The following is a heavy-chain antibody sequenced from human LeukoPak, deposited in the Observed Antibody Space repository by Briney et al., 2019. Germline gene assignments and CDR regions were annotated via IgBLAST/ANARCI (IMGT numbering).Heavy chain of an antibody. V-gene: IGHV1-69*05. CDR1: GGTFSSYA. CDR3: ARVFARSGEVSGSYYYY. CDR2: IIPIFGTA. J-gene: IGHJ4*02. Sequence: VASVKVSCKAFGGTFSSYAINWVRQAPGQGLEWMGGIIPIFGTANYAQKFQGRVTITTDESTSTAYMELSSLRSEDTAVYYCARVFARSGEVSGSYYYYWGQGTLVTVSS. D-gene: IGHD1-26*01.